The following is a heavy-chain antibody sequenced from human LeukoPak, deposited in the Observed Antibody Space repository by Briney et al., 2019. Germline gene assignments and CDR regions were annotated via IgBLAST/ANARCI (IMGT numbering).Heavy chain of an antibody. CDR3: ARSEYSGTWYGDYYYYYMDV. J-gene: IGHJ6*03. V-gene: IGHV3-74*01. CDR1: GFTFSTFW. D-gene: IGHD5-12*01. Sequence: GGSLRLSCAASGFTFSTFWMHWVRQAPGKGLVWVPRINSDGSSTVYADSVKGRFTISRDNAKNTLYLQMNSLRADDTAVYYCARSEYSGTWYGDYYYYYMDVWGKGTTVTVSS. CDR2: INSDGSST.